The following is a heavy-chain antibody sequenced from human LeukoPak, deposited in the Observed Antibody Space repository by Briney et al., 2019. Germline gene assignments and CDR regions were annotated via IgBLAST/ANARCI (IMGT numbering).Heavy chain of an antibody. V-gene: IGHV3-7*01. Sequence: TGGSLRLSCAASGFTFSSYWMSWVRQAPGKGLEWVANIKQDGSEKYYVDSAKGRFTISRDNAKNSLYLQMNSLRAEDTAVYYCARFIAEAGSYYFDYWGQGTLVTVSS. J-gene: IGHJ4*02. CDR3: ARFIAEAGSYYFDY. CDR1: GFTFSSYW. D-gene: IGHD6-19*01. CDR2: IKQDGSEK.